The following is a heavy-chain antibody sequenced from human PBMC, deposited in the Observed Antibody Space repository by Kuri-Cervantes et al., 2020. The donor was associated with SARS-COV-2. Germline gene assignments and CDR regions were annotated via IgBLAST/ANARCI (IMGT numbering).Heavy chain of an antibody. D-gene: IGHD6-13*01. CDR2: IYYSGST. CDR3: ARVSSSWYPLRRYYYYYMDV. V-gene: IGHV4-39*01. Sequence: GSLRLSCTVSGGSISSSSYYWGWIRQPPGKGLEWIGSIYYSGSTYYNPSLKSRVTISVDTSKNQFSLKLSSVTAADTAVYYCARVSSSWYPLRRYYYYYMDVWGKGTTVTVSS. CDR1: GGSISSSSYY. J-gene: IGHJ6*03.